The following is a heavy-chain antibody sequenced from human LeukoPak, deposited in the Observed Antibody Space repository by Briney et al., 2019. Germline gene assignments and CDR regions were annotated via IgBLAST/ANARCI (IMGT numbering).Heavy chain of an antibody. CDR3: ARLNFRGGEALHFDS. CDR1: GGSLTNYY. J-gene: IGHJ4*02. V-gene: IGHV4-4*09. D-gene: IGHD3-16*01. CDR2: IHSDGTT. Sequence: SETLSLTCSVSGGSLTNYYWGWIRLPPGKGLEFIGYIHSDGTTNYDSSLQSRVAISLDTSKIQFSLRLYSVTAADTALYFCARLNFRGGEALHFDSWGQGTLVTVSS.